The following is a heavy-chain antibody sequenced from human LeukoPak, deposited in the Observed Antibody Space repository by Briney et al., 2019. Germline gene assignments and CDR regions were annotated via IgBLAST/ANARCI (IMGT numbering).Heavy chain of an antibody. CDR3: ARGGSVDTAMVAYSSGWYYFDY. V-gene: IGHV4-59*12. Sequence: PSETLSLTCTVSGGSISSYYWSWIRQPPGKGLEWIGYIYYSGSTNYNPSLKSRVTISVDTSKNQFSLKLSSVTAADTAVYYCARGGSVDTAMVAYSSGWYYFDYWGQGTLVTVSS. J-gene: IGHJ4*02. D-gene: IGHD5-18*01. CDR1: GGSISSYY. CDR2: IYYSGST.